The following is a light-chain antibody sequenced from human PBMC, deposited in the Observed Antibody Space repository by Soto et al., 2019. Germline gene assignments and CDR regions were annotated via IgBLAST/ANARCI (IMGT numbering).Light chain of an antibody. V-gene: IGKV1-33*01. CDR3: QQYDNLPVYT. Sequence: DIQMTQSPSSLSASVGDRVTITCQASQDISNYLNWYQQKPGKAPKLLIYDASNSETGVPSRFSGSGSGTDFTFTISSLQPEDIATYYCQQYDNLPVYTFGQGTKLEIK. CDR2: DAS. J-gene: IGKJ2*01. CDR1: QDISNY.